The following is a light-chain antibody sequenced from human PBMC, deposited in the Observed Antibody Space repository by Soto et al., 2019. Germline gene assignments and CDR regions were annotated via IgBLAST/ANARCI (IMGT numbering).Light chain of an antibody. CDR1: SSDVGSYNL. V-gene: IGLV2-23*01. CDR2: EGS. Sequence: QSVLTQPASVSGSPGQSITISCTGTSSDVGSYNLVSWYQQHPGKAPKLMIYEGSKRPSGVSNRFSGSKSGNTASLTISGLQAEDEADYYCCSYAGSRYYVFRTGTKLTVL. CDR3: CSYAGSRYYV. J-gene: IGLJ1*01.